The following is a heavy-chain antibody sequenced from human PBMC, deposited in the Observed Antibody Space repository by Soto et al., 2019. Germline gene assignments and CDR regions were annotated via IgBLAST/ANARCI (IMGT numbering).Heavy chain of an antibody. CDR1: GFTFTSSA. V-gene: IGHV1-58*01. CDR2: IVVGSGNT. Sequence: ASVKVSCKASGFTFTSSAVQWVRQARGQRLEWIGWIVVGSGNTNYAQKFQERVTITRDMSTSTAYMELSSLRSEDTAVYYCAADSYDFWSGYQKHYYGMDVRGQGTTVTVSS. CDR3: AADSYDFWSGYQKHYYGMDV. J-gene: IGHJ6*02. D-gene: IGHD3-3*01.